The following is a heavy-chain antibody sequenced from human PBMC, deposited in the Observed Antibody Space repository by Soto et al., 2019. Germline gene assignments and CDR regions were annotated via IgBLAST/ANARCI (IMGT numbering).Heavy chain of an antibody. J-gene: IGHJ4*02. CDR2: FDPEDGET. V-gene: IGHV1-24*01. D-gene: IGHD2-2*01. CDR1: GYTFTGYY. CDR3: ATVTYCSSTSCYYYFDY. Sequence: ASVKVSCKTSGYTFTGYYMHWVRQAPGKGLEWMGGFDPEDGETIYAQKFQGRVTMTEDTSTDTAYMELSSLRSEDTAVYYCATVTYCSSTSCYYYFDYWGQGTLVTVSS.